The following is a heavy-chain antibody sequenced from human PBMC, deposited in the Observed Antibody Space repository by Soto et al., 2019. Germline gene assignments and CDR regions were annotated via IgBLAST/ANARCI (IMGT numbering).Heavy chain of an antibody. V-gene: IGHV5-51*01. D-gene: IGHD2-8*02. J-gene: IGHJ5*02. Sequence: GESLKISCQGSGYAFSSYWIAWVRQMPGKGLEWMGIIYPGDSDTRYSPSFQGQVTISVDKSITTAYLQWSSLKASDTAMYYCARGYCTATICDPWFDPWGQGTLVTISS. CDR3: ARGYCTATICDPWFDP. CDR1: GYAFSSYW. CDR2: IYPGDSDT.